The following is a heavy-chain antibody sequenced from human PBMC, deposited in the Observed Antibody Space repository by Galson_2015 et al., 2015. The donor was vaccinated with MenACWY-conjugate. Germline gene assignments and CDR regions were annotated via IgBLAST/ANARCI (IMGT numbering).Heavy chain of an antibody. V-gene: IGHV3-48*02. J-gene: IGHJ4*02. Sequence: SLRLSCAASGFTFSSWGMNWVRQAPGKGLEWVSNIASSGDTISYADSVKGRFTISRDNAKSSLYLQMNSLRDEDTAVYYCARAYLGYAGPRNDYWGQGTLVTVSS. CDR1: GFTFSSWG. CDR3: ARAYLGYAGPRNDY. CDR2: IASSGDTI. D-gene: IGHD2-8*01.